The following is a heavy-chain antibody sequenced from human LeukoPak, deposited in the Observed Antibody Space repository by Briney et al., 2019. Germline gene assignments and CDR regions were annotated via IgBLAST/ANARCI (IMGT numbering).Heavy chain of an antibody. D-gene: IGHD3-22*01. V-gene: IGHV1-69*01. Sequence: SVKVSCKASGGTFSSYAISWVLQAPGQGLEWMGGIIPIFGTANYAQKFQGRVTITSDESTSTAYMELSSLRSEDTAVYYCASPSYYYDSSGYYSFDYWGQGTLVTVSS. J-gene: IGHJ4*02. CDR2: IIPIFGTA. CDR3: ASPSYYYDSSGYYSFDY. CDR1: GGTFSSYA.